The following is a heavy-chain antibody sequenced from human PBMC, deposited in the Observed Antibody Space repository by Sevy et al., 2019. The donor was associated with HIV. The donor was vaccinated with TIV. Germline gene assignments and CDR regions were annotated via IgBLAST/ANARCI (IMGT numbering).Heavy chain of an antibody. CDR2: LKSDVYGGTV. CDR1: GFTFGDYC. V-gene: IGHV3-49*04. J-gene: IGHJ4*02. CDR3: TRWKAAQSIFDY. D-gene: IGHD6-13*01. Sequence: GGSLTFSCTASGFTFGDYCMSWVRHAPGKGLEWVAFLKSDVYGGTVDHAASVRGRFVISRDDSKTIAYLQMNDLKTEDTGVYYCTRWKAAQSIFDYWGQGALVTVSS.